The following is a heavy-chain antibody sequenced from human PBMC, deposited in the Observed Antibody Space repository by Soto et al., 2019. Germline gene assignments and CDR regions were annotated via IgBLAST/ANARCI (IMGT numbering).Heavy chain of an antibody. Sequence: QVQLVQSGAEVKKPGSSVKVSCKASGGTFSSYAISWVRQAPGQGLEWMGGIIPIFGTANYAQKFQGRVTITADKSTSTAYMELSSLRYEDTAVYYCATPENSSGYREYFQHWGQGTLVTVSS. CDR3: ATPENSSGYREYFQH. J-gene: IGHJ1*01. CDR2: IIPIFGTA. V-gene: IGHV1-69*06. CDR1: GGTFSSYA. D-gene: IGHD3-22*01.